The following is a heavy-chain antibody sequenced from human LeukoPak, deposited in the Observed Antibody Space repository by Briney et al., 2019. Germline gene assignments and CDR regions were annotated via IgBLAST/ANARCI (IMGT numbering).Heavy chain of an antibody. V-gene: IGHV1-69*13. Sequence: SVKVSCKASGGTFSSYAISWVRQAPGQGLEWMGGIIPIFGTANYAQKFQGRVTITADESTSTAYMELSSLRSEDTAVYYCAKNLLGYCSGGSCYLDGMDVWGQGTTVTVSS. CDR3: AKNLLGYCSGGSCYLDGMDV. CDR1: GGTFSSYA. D-gene: IGHD2-15*01. J-gene: IGHJ6*02. CDR2: IIPIFGTA.